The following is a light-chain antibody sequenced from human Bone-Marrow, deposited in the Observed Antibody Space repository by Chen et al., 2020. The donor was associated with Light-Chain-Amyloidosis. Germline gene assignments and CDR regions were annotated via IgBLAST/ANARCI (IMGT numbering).Light chain of an antibody. J-gene: IGKJ2*01. V-gene: IGKV3-11*01. Sequence: EIVLTQSPATLSLSPGERATLSCRASQSVSSYLAWYQQKPGQAPRLLIYDASNRATGIPARFSGSGSGTDFTLTISSLEPEDVAVYYCQQRGSWPHTFGQGTKLEIK. CDR1: QSVSSY. CDR3: QQRGSWPHT. CDR2: DAS.